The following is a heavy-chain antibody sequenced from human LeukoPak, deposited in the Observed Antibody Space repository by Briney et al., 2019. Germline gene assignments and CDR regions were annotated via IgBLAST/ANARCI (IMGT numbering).Heavy chain of an antibody. J-gene: IGHJ3*01. D-gene: IGHD3-22*01. V-gene: IGHV3-33*08. CDR3: AREHHDSSTGAFDV. CDR2: IWSDGSTT. Sequence: GRSLRLSCAASGFPFSSYAMHWVRQAPGKGLEWVAVIWSDGSTTYYGDSVKGRLTISRDNSKSTLYLQMNSLRAEDTAVYYCAREHHDSSTGAFDVWGQGTMVTVSS. CDR1: GFPFSSYA.